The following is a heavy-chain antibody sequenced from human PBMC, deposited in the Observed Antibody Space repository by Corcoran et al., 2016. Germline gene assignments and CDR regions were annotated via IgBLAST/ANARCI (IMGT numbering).Heavy chain of an antibody. CDR2: ISSSGSTI. V-gene: IGHV3-11*01. Sequence: QVQLVESGGGLVKPGGSLRLSCAASGFTFSDYYMSWIRQAPGKGLEWVSYISSSGSTIYYADSVKGRFTISRDNAKNSLYLQMNSLRAEDTAVYYCARDHITIFGVVMYYYYGMNVWGQGTTVTVSS. CDR1: GFTFSDYY. CDR3: ARDHITIFGVVMYYYYGMNV. J-gene: IGHJ6*02. D-gene: IGHD3-3*01.